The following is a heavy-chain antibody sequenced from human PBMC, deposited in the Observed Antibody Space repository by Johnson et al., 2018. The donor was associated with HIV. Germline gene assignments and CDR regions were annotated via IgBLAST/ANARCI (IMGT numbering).Heavy chain of an antibody. D-gene: IGHD3-10*01. Sequence: VQLVESGGGLVQPGRSLRLSCAASGFTFNNYAIHWVRQAPGKGLEYVSGISSNGDTTYYAKSVKGRFTISRDNSKKTVYLQMGSLRPEDMTVYYCARLRGGFDIWGQGTLVTVSS. V-gene: IGHV3-64*01. CDR3: ARLRGGFDI. J-gene: IGHJ3*02. CDR1: GFTFNNYA. CDR2: ISSNGDTT.